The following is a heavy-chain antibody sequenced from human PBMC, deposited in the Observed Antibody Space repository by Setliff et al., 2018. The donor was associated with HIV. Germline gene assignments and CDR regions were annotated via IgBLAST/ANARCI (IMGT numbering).Heavy chain of an antibody. D-gene: IGHD5-12*01. CDR1: GGSISNTNYY. Sequence: PSETLSLTCTVSGGSISNTNYYWGWIRQPPGKGLEWIGNIFHNGNTYYNATLESRVAISVDTSKRQFSLRMNSVTAADTAVYYCARVDSSTPRAVDIWGQGTMVTVPS. V-gene: IGHV4-39*01. CDR2: IFHNGNT. J-gene: IGHJ3*02. CDR3: ARVDSSTPRAVDI.